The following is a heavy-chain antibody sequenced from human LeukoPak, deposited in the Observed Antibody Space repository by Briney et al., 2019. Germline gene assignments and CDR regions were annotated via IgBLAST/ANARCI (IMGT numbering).Heavy chain of an antibody. CDR3: ARDGGVGATGY. CDR2: ISYDGSNK. Sequence: GSLRLSCAASGFTFSSYAMHWVRQAPGKGLEWVAVISYDGSNKYYADSVKGRFTISRDNSKNTLYLQMNSLRAEDTAVYYCARDGGVGATGYWGQGTLVTVSS. V-gene: IGHV3-30-3*01. J-gene: IGHJ4*02. D-gene: IGHD1-26*01. CDR1: GFTFSSYA.